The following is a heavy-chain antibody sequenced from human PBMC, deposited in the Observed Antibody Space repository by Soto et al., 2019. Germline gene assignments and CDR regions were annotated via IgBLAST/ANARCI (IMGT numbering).Heavy chain of an antibody. D-gene: IGHD3-16*01. CDR3: AKLFLVAPITALVY. CDR2: IKKDGSEK. V-gene: IGHV3-7*01. Sequence: EVQLVESGGGLVQPGGSLRLSCAASGFTFSNYWLSWVGQAPGKGLEWVARIKKDGSEKYYVGTVMGRFPMARDNAENSLDLEMASLRTEATGGYYCAKLFLVAPITALVYRGQGTLVTVSS. J-gene: IGHJ4*02. CDR1: GFTFSNYW.